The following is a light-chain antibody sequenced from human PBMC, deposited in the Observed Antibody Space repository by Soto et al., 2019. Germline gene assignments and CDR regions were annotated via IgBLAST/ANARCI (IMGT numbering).Light chain of an antibody. V-gene: IGKV2-28*01. CDR1: QSLLHNNGYNY. Sequence: DIVMTQSPLSLPVTPGEPASISCRSSQSLLHNNGYNYLDWYLQKPGQSPQLLIYLGSNRASGVPDRFSGSGSGTEFTLKISRVEAEDVGVYYCMQALKTKFTFGPGTKVEIK. J-gene: IGKJ3*01. CDR3: MQALKTKFT. CDR2: LGS.